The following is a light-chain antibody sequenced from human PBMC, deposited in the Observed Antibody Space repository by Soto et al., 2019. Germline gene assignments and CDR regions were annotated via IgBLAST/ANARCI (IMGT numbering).Light chain of an antibody. J-gene: IGKJ4*01. Sequence: DIQMTQSPSSLSASVGDRVTITCRASQSISSYLNWYQQKPGKAPKLLICAASSLQSGVPSRFSGSGSGTDFTLTISSLQPEDFATYYCQQSSSTPLTCGGGTKVEIK. CDR3: QQSSSTPLT. V-gene: IGKV1-39*01. CDR1: QSISSY. CDR2: AAS.